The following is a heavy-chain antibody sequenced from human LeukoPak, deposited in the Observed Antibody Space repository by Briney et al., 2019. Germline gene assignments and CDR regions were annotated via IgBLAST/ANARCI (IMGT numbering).Heavy chain of an antibody. V-gene: IGHV3-23*01. Sequence: GGSLRLSCAASGFTFDDYAMHWVRQAPGKDLEWVSAISGSGGSTYYADSVKGRFTISRDNSKNTLYLQMNSLRAEDTAVYYCAKPRTVVYYYDSSGYYPYYWGQGTLVTVSS. CDR1: GFTFDDYA. CDR2: ISGSGGST. CDR3: AKPRTVVYYYDSSGYYPYY. J-gene: IGHJ4*02. D-gene: IGHD3-22*01.